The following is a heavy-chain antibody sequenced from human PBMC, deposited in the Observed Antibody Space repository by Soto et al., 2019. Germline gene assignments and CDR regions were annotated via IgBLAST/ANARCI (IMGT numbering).Heavy chain of an antibody. CDR3: ARDVDYGDLPFGNWFDP. J-gene: IGHJ5*02. Sequence: QVQLVESGGGVVQPGRSLRLSCAASGFTFSSYGMHWVRQAPGKGLEWVAVIWYDGSNKYYADSVKGRFTISRDNSKNTLYLQMSSLRAEDTAVYYCARDVDYGDLPFGNWFDPWGQGTLVTVSS. CDR1: GFTFSSYG. CDR2: IWYDGSNK. V-gene: IGHV3-33*01. D-gene: IGHD4-17*01.